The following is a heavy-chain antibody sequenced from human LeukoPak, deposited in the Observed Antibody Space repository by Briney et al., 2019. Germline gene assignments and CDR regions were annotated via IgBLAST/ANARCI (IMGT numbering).Heavy chain of an antibody. Sequence: GGSLRLSCAASGFTVSSNYMSWVRQAPGKGLEWVSVIYSGGSTYYADSVKGRFTISRDNFKNTLYLQMNSLRAEDTAVYYCARASYYDFWSGYFGGNDYYYGMDVWGQGTTVTVSS. CDR1: GFTVSSNY. CDR2: IYSGGST. D-gene: IGHD3-3*01. V-gene: IGHV3-53*01. CDR3: ARASYYDFWSGYFGGNDYYYGMDV. J-gene: IGHJ6*02.